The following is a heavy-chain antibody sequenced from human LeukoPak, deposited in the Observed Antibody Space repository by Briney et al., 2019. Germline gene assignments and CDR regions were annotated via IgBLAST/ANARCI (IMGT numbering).Heavy chain of an antibody. J-gene: IGHJ6*03. CDR3: ARLSAYYYGSYFYCYMDV. V-gene: IGHV3-7*01. D-gene: IGHD3-10*01. Sequence: GGSLRLSCAASGFTFSSYGMSWVRQPPGKWPEWVANIRQDESERYSADSVKGRFTISRDNAKKSVYLHMSSLRAEDTALYYCARLSAYYYGSYFYCYMDVWGKGTTVTISS. CDR2: IRQDESER. CDR1: GFTFSSYG.